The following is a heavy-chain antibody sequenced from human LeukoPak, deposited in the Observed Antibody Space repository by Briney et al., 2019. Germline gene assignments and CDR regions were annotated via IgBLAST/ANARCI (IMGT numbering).Heavy chain of an antibody. D-gene: IGHD1-26*01. V-gene: IGHV3-11*04. Sequence: GGSLRLSCAASGFTFSDYFMTWIRQAPGKGLEWVSYISGSGSNKYYADSVKGRFTISRDNAKNSLYLQMNSLRAEDTAVYYCARVNRVVGATKAYYFDYWGQGTLVTVSS. CDR3: ARVNRVVGATKAYYFDY. CDR2: ISGSGSNK. CDR1: GFTFSDYF. J-gene: IGHJ4*02.